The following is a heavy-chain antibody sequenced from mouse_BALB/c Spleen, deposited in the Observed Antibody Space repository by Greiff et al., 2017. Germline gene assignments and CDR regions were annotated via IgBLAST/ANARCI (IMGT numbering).Heavy chain of an antibody. V-gene: IGHV2-9*02. CDR3: ARDPGYGNYFAY. Sequence: VKLVESGPGLVAPSQSLSITCTVSGFSLTSYGVHWVRQPPGKGLEWLGVIWAGGSTNYNSALMSRLSISKDNSKSQVFLKMNSLQTDDTAMYYCARDPGYGNYFAYWGQGTLVTVSA. D-gene: IGHD2-1*01. CDR1: GFSLTSYG. CDR2: IWAGGST. J-gene: IGHJ3*01.